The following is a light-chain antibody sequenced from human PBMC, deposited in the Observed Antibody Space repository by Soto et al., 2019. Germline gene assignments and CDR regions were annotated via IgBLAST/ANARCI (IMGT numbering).Light chain of an antibody. Sequence: EIVMTQSPATLSVSPGERATLSCRASQSLSSNLAWYQQKPGQPPRLLIYDGYYRATDTPPRFSGSGSGTDFTLTISSLEPEDSAVYYCQQRNMWPITFGQGTRLEIK. V-gene: IGKV3-11*01. CDR3: QQRNMWPIT. CDR1: QSLSSN. J-gene: IGKJ5*01. CDR2: DGY.